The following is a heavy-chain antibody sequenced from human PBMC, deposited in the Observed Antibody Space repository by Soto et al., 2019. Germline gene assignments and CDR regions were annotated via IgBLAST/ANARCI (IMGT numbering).Heavy chain of an antibody. CDR2: ISGIGGST. V-gene: IGHV3-23*01. J-gene: IGHJ4*02. CDR1: GFTFTDYA. D-gene: IGHD6-13*01. Sequence: LRLSCAASGFTFTDYALSWVRQAPGKGLEWVATISGIGGSTYLADSVKGRLSISRDNSKNTVSLLMNSLRAEDTAVYFCARGSSGYISSWYYFDYWGRGTLVTVSS. CDR3: ARGSSGYISSWYYFDY.